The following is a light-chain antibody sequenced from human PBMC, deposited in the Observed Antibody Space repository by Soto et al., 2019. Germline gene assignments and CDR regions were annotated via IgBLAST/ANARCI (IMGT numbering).Light chain of an antibody. Sequence: QSVLTQPPSASGTPGQRVTISCSGSSSNIGYNYVYWYQQLPATAPKLLIYKNDQRPSGVPDRFSGSKSGTSASLAISGLRSEDEADYYCAAWDVSLSGWVFGGGTKVTVL. CDR1: SSNIGYNY. CDR2: KND. CDR3: AAWDVSLSGWV. J-gene: IGLJ3*02. V-gene: IGLV1-47*01.